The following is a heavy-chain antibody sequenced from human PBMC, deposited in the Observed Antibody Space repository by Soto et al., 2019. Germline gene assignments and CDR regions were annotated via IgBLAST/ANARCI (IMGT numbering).Heavy chain of an antibody. J-gene: IGHJ6*02. CDR2: IYSGGTI. V-gene: IGHV3-53*02. Sequence: EVQLVETGGGLIQPGGSLRLSCVVSGFTVSGNCMSWVRQAPGKGLEWVSIIYSGGTILYADSVKGRITISRDNSQNTVDLQMNSLRAEDTAVYYCARGSAYHYYYGLDVWGQGTTVTVSS. CDR1: GFTVSGNC. CDR3: ARGSAYHYYYGLDV.